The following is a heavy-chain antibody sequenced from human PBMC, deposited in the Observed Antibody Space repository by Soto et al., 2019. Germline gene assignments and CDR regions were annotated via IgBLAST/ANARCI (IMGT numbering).Heavy chain of an antibody. Sequence: EVQLLESGGGLVQPGGSLRLSCAASGFTFSSYAMSWVRQAPGKGLEWVSAISGSGGSTYYANSVKGRFTISRDNSKNTLYLQMNSLRAEDTAVYYCAKYSSGWYHPFDYWGQGTLVTVSS. CDR1: GFTFSSYA. V-gene: IGHV3-23*01. CDR2: ISGSGGST. J-gene: IGHJ4*02. CDR3: AKYSSGWYHPFDY. D-gene: IGHD6-19*01.